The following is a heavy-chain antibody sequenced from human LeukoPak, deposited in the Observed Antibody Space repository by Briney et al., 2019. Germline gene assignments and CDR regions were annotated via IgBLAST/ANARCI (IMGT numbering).Heavy chain of an antibody. CDR2: INHSGST. D-gene: IGHD3-22*01. V-gene: IGHV4-34*01. CDR3: ARGLRITMIVVVLDAFDI. CDR1: GGSFSGYY. Sequence: PSEPLSLTCAVYGGSFSGYYWSWIRQPPGKGLEWIGEINHSGSTNYNPSLKSRVTISVDTSKNQFSLKLSSVTAADTAVYYCARGLRITMIVVVLDAFDIWGQGTMVTVSS. J-gene: IGHJ3*02.